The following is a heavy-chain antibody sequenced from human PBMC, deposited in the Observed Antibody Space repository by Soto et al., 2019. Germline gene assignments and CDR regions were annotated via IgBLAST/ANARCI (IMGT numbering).Heavy chain of an antibody. J-gene: IGHJ4*02. CDR2: IYYRAMP. D-gene: IGHD6-13*01. CDR3: ARGSALLFYYFDY. V-gene: IGHV4-30-4*01. Sequence: SETLSLTCNVSGGSLTRGDCYWSWLRQPPGKGLEWIGYIYYRAMPYYNPSLKSRVTISVDTSKNQFSLSMTSVTAADTAVYYCARGSALLFYYFDYWGQGTTVTVSS. CDR1: GGSLTRGDCY.